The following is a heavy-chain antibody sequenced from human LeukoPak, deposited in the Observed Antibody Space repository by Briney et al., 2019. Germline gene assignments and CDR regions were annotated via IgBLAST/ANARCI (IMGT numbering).Heavy chain of an antibody. V-gene: IGHV1-2*02. J-gene: IGHJ4*02. Sequence: GASVKVSCKASGYTFTGNYMHWERQGPGQGLEWMGWINPNNGGTNYAQKFQGRVTMTRDTSISTAYMELSRLRSDDTAVYYCARDALGGTELSDYWGQGTLVTVSS. CDR3: ARDALGGTELSDY. CDR2: INPNNGGT. D-gene: IGHD1-7*01. CDR1: GYTFTGNY.